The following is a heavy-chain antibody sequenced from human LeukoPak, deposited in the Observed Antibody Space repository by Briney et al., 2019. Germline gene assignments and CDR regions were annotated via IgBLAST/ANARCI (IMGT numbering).Heavy chain of an antibody. CDR1: RFTFSAYY. CDR3: AGGSGWLIDS. D-gene: IGHD6-19*01. CDR2: IKQDGSKK. J-gene: IGHJ4*02. Sequence: GGSLRLSCAASRFTFSAYYMVWVRQAPGKGLEWVANIKQDGSKKFYVDSVKGRFTISTDNGGNSLYLQMNSLRAEDTAVYYCAGGSGWLIDSWGRGTLVTVSS. V-gene: IGHV3-7*05.